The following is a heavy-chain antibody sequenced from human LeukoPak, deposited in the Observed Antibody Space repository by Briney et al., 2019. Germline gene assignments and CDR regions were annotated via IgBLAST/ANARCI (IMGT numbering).Heavy chain of an antibody. CDR1: GFTFDDYW. J-gene: IGHJ4*02. Sequence: PGGSLRLSCGASGFTFDDYWMSWVRQAPGQGLEWVANINQDGSEKYYLDSAKGRFTISRDNAKNSLYLQMNSLRAEDTALYYCAKDLIRLGELSLGGLDYWGQGTLVTVSS. CDR3: AKDLIRLGELSLGGLDY. D-gene: IGHD3-16*02. CDR2: INQDGSEK. V-gene: IGHV3-7*03.